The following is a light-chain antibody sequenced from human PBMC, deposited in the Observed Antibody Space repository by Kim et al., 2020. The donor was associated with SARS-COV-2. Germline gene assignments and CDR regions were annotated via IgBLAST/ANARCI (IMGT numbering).Light chain of an antibody. CDR1: SGHRNYI. CDR2: VERSGSY. J-gene: IGLJ3*02. Sequence: QPVLTQSSSASASLGSSVKLTCTLSSGHRNYIIAWHQQQPGKAPRYLMKVERSGSYDKGSGVPDRFSGSSSGADRYLTISNLQSEDEADYYCETWDSKSWVFGGGTQLTVL. V-gene: IGLV4-60*03. CDR3: ETWDSKSWV.